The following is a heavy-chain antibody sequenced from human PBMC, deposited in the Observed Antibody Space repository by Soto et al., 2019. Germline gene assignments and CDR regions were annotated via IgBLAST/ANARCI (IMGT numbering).Heavy chain of an antibody. D-gene: IGHD2-8*01. V-gene: IGHV4-4*07. CDR2: IYPSGST. Sequence: SETLSLTXTVSGDSISSYYWSWMRQPAGKGLEWIGRIYPSGSTNYNPSLKSRVTMSLDTSKNQFSLKLSSVTAADTAVYYCAGDVHGSTNTVWGQGTTVTVSS. CDR1: GDSISSYY. CDR3: AGDVHGSTNTV. J-gene: IGHJ6*02.